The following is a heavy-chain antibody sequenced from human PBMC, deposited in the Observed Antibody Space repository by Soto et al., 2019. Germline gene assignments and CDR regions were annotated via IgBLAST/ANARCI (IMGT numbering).Heavy chain of an antibody. CDR1: GFTFSTFW. CDR2: INSDGSST. V-gene: IGHV3-74*01. CDR3: ARDFEY. Sequence: PGGSVRLSCEASGFTFSTFWMHWVRQAPGKGLVWVSRINSDGSSTNYADSVKGRVTISRDNAKNMLYLQMNSLRAEDTAVYYCARDFEYWGQGTLVTVSS. J-gene: IGHJ4*02.